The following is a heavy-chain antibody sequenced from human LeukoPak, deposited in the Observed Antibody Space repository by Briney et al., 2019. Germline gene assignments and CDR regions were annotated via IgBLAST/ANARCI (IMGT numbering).Heavy chain of an antibody. J-gene: IGHJ4*02. Sequence: ASVKVSCKASGYTXTTYGISWVRQAPGQGLDWMGWIRPYNGNTNSAQKLQDRVTMTTDTSTSTAYMELRSLRSDDTAVYYCAIDDRDTCSGDCYYFDYWGQGTLVTVSS. CDR1: GYTXTTYG. CDR3: AIDDRDTCSGDCYYFDY. V-gene: IGHV1-18*01. CDR2: IRPYNGNT. D-gene: IGHD2-21*02.